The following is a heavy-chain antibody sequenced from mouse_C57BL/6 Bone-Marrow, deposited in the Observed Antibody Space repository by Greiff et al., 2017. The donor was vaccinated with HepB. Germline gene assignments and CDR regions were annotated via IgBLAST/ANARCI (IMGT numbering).Heavy chain of an antibody. Sequence: QVQLQQSGPELVKPGASVKISCKASGYAFSSSWMNWVKQRPGKGLEWIGRIYPGDGDTNYNGKFKGKATLTADKSSSTAYMQLSSLTSEDSAVYFCARKTTVVATPFDYWGQGTTLTVSS. CDR3: ARKTTVVATPFDY. CDR1: GYAFSSSW. CDR2: IYPGDGDT. D-gene: IGHD1-1*01. V-gene: IGHV1-82*01. J-gene: IGHJ2*01.